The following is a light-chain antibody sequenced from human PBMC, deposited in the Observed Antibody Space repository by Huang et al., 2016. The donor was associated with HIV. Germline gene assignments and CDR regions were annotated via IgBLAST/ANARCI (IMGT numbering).Light chain of an antibody. V-gene: IGKV3D-11*02. CDR3: QQRSNWHPLS. CDR1: QSVSSY. J-gene: IGKJ4*01. CDR2: DAS. Sequence: EIVLTQSPATLSLSPGERATLSCRASQSVSSYLAWYQQKPGQAPRLLIDDASNRATGIPARFSGSGPGKDFTLTISSLEPEDFAVYYCQQRSNWHPLSFGGGTKVEMK.